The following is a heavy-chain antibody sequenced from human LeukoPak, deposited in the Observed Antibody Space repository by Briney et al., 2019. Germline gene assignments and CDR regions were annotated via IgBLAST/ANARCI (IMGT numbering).Heavy chain of an antibody. CDR3: AKVLGYYDSSGYYQEGGFDY. V-gene: IGHV3-43*02. Sequence: GGPLRLSCAASGFTFDDYAMHWVRQAPGKGLEWVSLISGDGGSTYYADSVKGRFTISRDNSKNSLYLQMNSLRTEDTALYYCAKVLGYYDSSGYYQEGGFDYWGQGTLVTVSS. D-gene: IGHD3-22*01. J-gene: IGHJ4*02. CDR1: GFTFDDYA. CDR2: ISGDGGST.